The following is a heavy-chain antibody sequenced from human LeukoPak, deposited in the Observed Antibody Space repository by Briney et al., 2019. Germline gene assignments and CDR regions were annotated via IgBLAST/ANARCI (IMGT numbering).Heavy chain of an antibody. CDR1: GYTFTDHY. V-gene: IGHV1-2*02. CDR3: ARDLATIDGIAWYYFEN. CDR2: INPNTGGT. Sequence: ASVKVSCKASGYTFTDHYIHWVRQAPEQGFEWMGWINPNTGGTDNAQRFQDRIAISTYTSITTVYMELSSLDSDDTALYYCARDLATIDGIAWYYFENWGQGTLVTVS. J-gene: IGHJ4*02. D-gene: IGHD5-12*01.